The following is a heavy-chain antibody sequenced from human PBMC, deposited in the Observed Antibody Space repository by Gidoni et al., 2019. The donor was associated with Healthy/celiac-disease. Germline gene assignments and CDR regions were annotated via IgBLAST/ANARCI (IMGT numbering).Heavy chain of an antibody. D-gene: IGHD5-18*01. J-gene: IGHJ6*03. CDR3: ARIPTRHTAMVNEYYYMDV. CDR1: GFTFSSYS. Sequence: EVQLVESGGGLVKPGGSLRLSCAASGFTFSSYSMNWVRQAPGKGLEWVSSISSSSSYIYYADSVKGRFTISRDNAKNSLYLQMNSLRAEDTAVYYCARIPTRHTAMVNEYYYMDVWGKGTTVTVSS. CDR2: ISSSSSYI. V-gene: IGHV3-21*01.